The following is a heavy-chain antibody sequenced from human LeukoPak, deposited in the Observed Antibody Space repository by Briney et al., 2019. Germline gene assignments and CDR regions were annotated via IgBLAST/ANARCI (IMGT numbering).Heavy chain of an antibody. Sequence: PGGSLRLSCAASGFTFSSYGMHWVRQAPGKGLEWVAVISYDGSNKYYADSVKGRFTISRDNSKNTLYLQMNSLRAEDTAVYYCARDSHPYDTAMVNYWGQGTLVTVSS. CDR3: ARDSHPYDTAMVNY. D-gene: IGHD5-18*01. V-gene: IGHV3-30*03. J-gene: IGHJ4*02. CDR2: ISYDGSNK. CDR1: GFTFSSYG.